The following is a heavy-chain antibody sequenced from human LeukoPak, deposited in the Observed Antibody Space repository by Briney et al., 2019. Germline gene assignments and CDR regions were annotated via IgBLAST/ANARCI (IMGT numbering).Heavy chain of an antibody. D-gene: IGHD3-10*01. V-gene: IGHV3-23*01. CDR1: GFTFSSFA. J-gene: IGHJ4*02. CDR2: ISGSGGST. CDR3: AKCGSGGSAPFDY. Sequence: GGSLRLSCAASGFTFSSFAMTWVRQAPGKGLEWVSSISGSGGSTYYADSVKGRFTISRDNSKNTLYLQMNSLRAEDTAVYYCAKCGSGGSAPFDYWGQGTLVIVSS.